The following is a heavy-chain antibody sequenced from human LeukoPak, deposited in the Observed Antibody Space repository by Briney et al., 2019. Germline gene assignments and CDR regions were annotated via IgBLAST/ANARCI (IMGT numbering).Heavy chain of an antibody. CDR1: GGTFSGYD. CDR2: INHSGST. J-gene: IGHJ4*02. CDR3: ARGRYSSSWYHY. V-gene: IGHV4-34*01. D-gene: IGHD6-13*01. Sequence: SETVCLTCAVYGGTFSGYDCGWIRHPPWKGREWIGEINHSGSTNYNPSLKSRVTISVDTSKNQFSLKLSSVTAADTAVYYCARGRYSSSWYHYWGQGTLVAVSS.